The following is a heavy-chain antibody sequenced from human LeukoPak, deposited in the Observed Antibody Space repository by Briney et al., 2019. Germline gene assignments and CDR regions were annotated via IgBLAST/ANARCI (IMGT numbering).Heavy chain of an antibody. D-gene: IGHD2-15*01. V-gene: IGHV3-74*01. CDR1: GFTFSSHW. CDR2: ISTDGSRP. Sequence: GGSLRLSCAASGFTFSSHWMHWVRQAPGKGLVWVSGISTDGSRPRYADSVNGRFTISRDNAKNTLYLQMNSLRAEDTAIYFCVRDGQGSTPLDYWGQGTLVTVSS. J-gene: IGHJ4*02. CDR3: VRDGQGSTPLDY.